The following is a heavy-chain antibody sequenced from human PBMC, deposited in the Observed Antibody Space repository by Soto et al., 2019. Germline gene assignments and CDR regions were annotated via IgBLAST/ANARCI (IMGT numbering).Heavy chain of an antibody. D-gene: IGHD5-12*01. CDR1: GFTFSSYS. J-gene: IGHJ6*02. Sequence: EVQLVESGGGLVKPGGSLRLSCAASGFTFSSYSMHWVRQAPGKGLEWVSSISSSSSYIYYADSVKGRFTISRDNAKNSLYLQMNSLRAEDTAVYYCARVASITYYYGMDVWGQGTTVTVSS. CDR2: ISSSSSYI. CDR3: ARVASITYYYGMDV. V-gene: IGHV3-21*01.